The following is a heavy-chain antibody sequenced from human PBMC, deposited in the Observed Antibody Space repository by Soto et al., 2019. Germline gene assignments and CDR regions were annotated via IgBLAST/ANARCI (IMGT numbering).Heavy chain of an antibody. J-gene: IGHJ6*02. CDR1: GYTFRNYG. CDR2: ISPYNGET. CDR3: ARDRMGVSVSRPVSLDF. D-gene: IGHD3-10*01. V-gene: IGHV1-18*01. Sequence: GSSVKVSCKGFGYTFRNYGITWVRQVTGQGLEWMGWISPYNGETKYAQKVQGRVTMTTDTSTSTAYMELRSLRSDDTAVYCCARDRMGVSVSRPVSLDFRGQRTTVTVS.